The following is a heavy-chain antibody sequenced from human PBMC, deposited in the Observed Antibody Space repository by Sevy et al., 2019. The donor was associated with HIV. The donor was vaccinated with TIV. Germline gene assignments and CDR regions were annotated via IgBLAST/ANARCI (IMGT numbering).Heavy chain of an antibody. V-gene: IGHV3-53*01. CDR1: GFTVSSVY. CDR2: IYDAGST. J-gene: IGHJ3*02. Sequence: GGSLRLSCAASGFTVSSVYMSWVRRAPGKGLEWVSLIYDAGSTYFADSVEGRFTISRDDSKNTLYLQMNSLRAEDTAVYFCATESGYSSSPGAFDIWGQGTMVTVSS. CDR3: ATESGYSSSPGAFDI. D-gene: IGHD6-19*01.